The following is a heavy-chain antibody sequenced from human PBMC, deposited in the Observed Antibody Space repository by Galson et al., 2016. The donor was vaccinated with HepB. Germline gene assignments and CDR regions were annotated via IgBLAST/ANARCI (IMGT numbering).Heavy chain of an antibody. CDR3: ATSWYYDSWSGHSHEGWFDP. CDR2: IYYSGST. Sequence: TLSLTCTVSGGSISSGGYYWSWIRQHPGKGLEWIGYIYYSGSTYYNPSLKSRVTISVDTSKNQFSLKLSSVTAADTAVYYCATSWYYDSWSGHSHEGWFDPWGQGILVTVSS. D-gene: IGHD3-3*01. V-gene: IGHV4-31*03. CDR1: GGSISSGGYY. J-gene: IGHJ5*02.